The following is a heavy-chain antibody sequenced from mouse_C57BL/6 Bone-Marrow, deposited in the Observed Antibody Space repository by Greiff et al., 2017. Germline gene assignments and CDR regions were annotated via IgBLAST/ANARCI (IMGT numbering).Heavy chain of an antibody. J-gene: IGHJ4*01. CDR2: IYIGNGYT. V-gene: IGHV1-58*01. Sequence: EVKLVESGAELVRPGSSVKMSCKTSGYTFTSYGINWVKQRPGQGLEWIGYIYIGNGYTEYNEKFKGKATLTSDTSSSTAYMQLSSLTSEDSAIYFCASIYYDYPYAMDYWGQGTSVTVSS. CDR1: GYTFTSYG. CDR3: ASIYYDYPYAMDY. D-gene: IGHD2-4*01.